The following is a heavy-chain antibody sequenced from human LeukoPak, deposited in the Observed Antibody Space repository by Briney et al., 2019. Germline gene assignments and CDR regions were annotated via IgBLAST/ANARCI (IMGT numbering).Heavy chain of an antibody. Sequence: GGSLRLSCAASGFTFSSYGMHWVRQAPGKGLEWVSGISWNSGSIGYADSVKGRFTISRDNAKNSLYLQMNSLRAEDMALYYCAKGSRGYGSLDYWGQGTLVTVSS. V-gene: IGHV3-9*03. CDR1: GFTFSSYG. CDR2: ISWNSGSI. CDR3: AKGSRGYGSLDY. D-gene: IGHD3-10*01. J-gene: IGHJ4*02.